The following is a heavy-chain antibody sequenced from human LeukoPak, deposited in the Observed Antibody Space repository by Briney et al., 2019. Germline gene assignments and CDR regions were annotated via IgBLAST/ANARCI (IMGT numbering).Heavy chain of an antibody. CDR1: GESISSAPYF. J-gene: IGHJ4*02. CDR3: AREDGPDFDF. Sequence: SETLSLTCTVSGESISSAPYFWTWIRQYPGRGLEWIGYISHSGSTNYNPSLKSRVYISADTSKNQFSLRMSFVTAADTALYYCAREDGPDFDFWGQGILVTVSS. CDR2: ISHSGST. D-gene: IGHD5-24*01. V-gene: IGHV4-31*02.